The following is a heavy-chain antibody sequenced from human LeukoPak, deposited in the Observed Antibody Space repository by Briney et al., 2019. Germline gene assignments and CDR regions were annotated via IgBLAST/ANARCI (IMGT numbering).Heavy chain of an antibody. CDR1: GYTFTSYG. CDR2: ISAYNGNT. Sequence: ASVKVSCKASGYTFTSYGISWVRQAPGQGREWMGWISAYNGNTNYAQKLQGRVTMTTDTFTTTAYMELRSLRSDDTAVYYCARDLFSGSGSHSGYWGQGTLVTVSS. J-gene: IGHJ4*02. V-gene: IGHV1-18*04. D-gene: IGHD3-10*01. CDR3: ARDLFSGSGSHSGY.